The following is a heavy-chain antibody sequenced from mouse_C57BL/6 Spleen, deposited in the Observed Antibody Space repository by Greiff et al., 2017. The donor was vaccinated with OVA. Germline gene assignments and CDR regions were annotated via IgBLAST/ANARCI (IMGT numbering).Heavy chain of an antibody. CDR3: TRRRNRNGNPDY. CDR2: IDPETGGT. J-gene: IGHJ2*01. D-gene: IGHD2-1*01. Sequence: QVQLQQSGAELVRPGASVTLSCKASGYTFTDYEMHWVKQTPVHGLEWIGAIDPETGGTAYNQKFKGKAILTADKSSSTAYMELRSLTSEDSAVDYCTRRRNRNGNPDYWGQGTTLTVSS. CDR1: GYTFTDYE. V-gene: IGHV1-15*01.